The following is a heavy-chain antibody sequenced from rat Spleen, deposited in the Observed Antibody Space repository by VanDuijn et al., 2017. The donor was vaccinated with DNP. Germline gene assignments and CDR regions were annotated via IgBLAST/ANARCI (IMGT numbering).Heavy chain of an antibody. Sequence: EVQLVESGGGLVQPGKSLKLSCVASGFTFSNYDLAWVRQAPTKGLEWVASINTGGRLTYYRDSVKGRFTLSRDNAKNTQYLQMDSLKSEDTATYYCVTQTGSYFDYWGQGVTVTVSS. D-gene: IGHD5-1*01. CDR1: GFTFSNYD. CDR3: VTQTGSYFDY. J-gene: IGHJ2*01. CDR2: INTGGRLT. V-gene: IGHV5S13*01.